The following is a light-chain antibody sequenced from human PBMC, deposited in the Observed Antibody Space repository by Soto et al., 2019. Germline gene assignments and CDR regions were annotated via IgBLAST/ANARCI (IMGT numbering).Light chain of an antibody. V-gene: IGKV1-5*03. CDR1: QSINTW. CDR3: QQCYSYPWT. J-gene: IGKJ1*01. CDR2: LAS. Sequence: DIQMTQSPSTLSASVGDRVTITCRASQSINTWLAWYQQKPGKAPELLMYLASSLETGDPSRFSGSGSGTEFTLTISSLQPDDSATVYCQQCYSYPWTFGQGTKVEI.